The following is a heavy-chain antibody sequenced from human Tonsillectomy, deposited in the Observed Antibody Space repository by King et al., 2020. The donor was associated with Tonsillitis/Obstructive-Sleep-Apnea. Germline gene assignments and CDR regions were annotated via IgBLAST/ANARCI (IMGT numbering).Heavy chain of an antibody. D-gene: IGHD6-13*01. CDR2: IDHSGST. V-gene: IGHV4-34*01. CDR3: AREPSSSLDY. J-gene: IGHJ4*02. CDR1: GGSFSGYY. Sequence: VQLQQWGAGLLKPSETLSLTCAVYGGSFSGYYWNWIRQPPGKGLEWIGEIDHSGSTNYSPSLKSRVTISVDTSKNQFSLKMSSVTAADTAVFYCAREPSSSLDYLGQGALVTVSS.